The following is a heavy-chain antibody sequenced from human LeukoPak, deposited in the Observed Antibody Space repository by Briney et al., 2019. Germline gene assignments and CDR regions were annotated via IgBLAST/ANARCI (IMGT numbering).Heavy chain of an antibody. J-gene: IGHJ4*02. CDR1: GGSISSSSYY. Sequence: PSETLSLTCTVSGGSISSSSYYWGWIRQPPGKGLEWIGTIYYSGSTYYNPSLKSRVTISVDTSKNQFSLKLSSVPAADTAVYYCARDWPLSYYYGSGSYYPGLDYWGEGTLVTVSS. V-gene: IGHV4-39*07. D-gene: IGHD3-10*01. CDR2: IYYSGST. CDR3: ARDWPLSYYYGSGSYYPGLDY.